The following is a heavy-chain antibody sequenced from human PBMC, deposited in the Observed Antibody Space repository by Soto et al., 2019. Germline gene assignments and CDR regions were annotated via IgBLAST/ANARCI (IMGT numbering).Heavy chain of an antibody. CDR1: GFTFSSYA. CDR3: AREYSSSPRLDY. D-gene: IGHD6-6*01. J-gene: IGHJ4*02. Sequence: GGLRLSCAASGFTFSSYAMSWVRQAPGKGLEWVSAISGSGGSTYYADSVKGRFTISRDNSKNTLYLQMNSLRAEDTAVYYCAREYSSSPRLDYWGQGTLVTVSS. V-gene: IGHV3-23*01. CDR2: ISGSGGST.